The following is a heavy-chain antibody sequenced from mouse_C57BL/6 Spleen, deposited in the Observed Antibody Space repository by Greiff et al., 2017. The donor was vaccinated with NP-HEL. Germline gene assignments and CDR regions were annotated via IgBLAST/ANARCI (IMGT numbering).Heavy chain of an antibody. CDR2: INYDGSST. V-gene: IGHV5-16*01. CDR3: ARDRYGYFDV. Sequence: EVKLVESEGGLVQPGSSMKLSCTASGFTFSDYYMAWVRQVPEKGLEWVANINYDGSSTYYLDSLKSRFIISRDNAKNILYLQMSSLKSEDTATYYCARDRYGYFDVWGTGTTVTVSS. J-gene: IGHJ1*03. CDR1: GFTFSDYY.